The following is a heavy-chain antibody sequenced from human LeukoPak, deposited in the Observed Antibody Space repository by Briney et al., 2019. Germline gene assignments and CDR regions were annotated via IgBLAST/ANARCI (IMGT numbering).Heavy chain of an antibody. CDR3: AKVGVPATMELGTRGVATTIELDY. CDR1: GDSITYFY. J-gene: IGHJ4*02. Sequence: PSETLSLTCSVSGDSITYFYWSWIRQAAGKGLEWIGRVSSSGSTDYNASLKSRVTVSVDTSKNQLSLKMISVTAEDTAVYYCAKVGVPATMELGTRGVATTIELDYWGQGTLVTVSS. V-gene: IGHV4-4*07. CDR2: VSSSGST. D-gene: IGHD2-2*01.